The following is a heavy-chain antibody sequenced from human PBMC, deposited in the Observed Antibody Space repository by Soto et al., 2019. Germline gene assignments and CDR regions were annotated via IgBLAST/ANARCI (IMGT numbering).Heavy chain of an antibody. Sequence: QVQLVQSGAEVKKPGSSVKVSCKASGGTFSSYAISWVRQAPGQGLEWMGGIIPIFGTANYAQKFQGRVTITADESTSKAYMEMSCLRSEDTNVYYCAGYCSAGSSYSRGGMDVWGQGTTVTVSS. J-gene: IGHJ6*02. CDR2: IIPIFGTA. CDR3: AGYCSAGSSYSRGGMDV. V-gene: IGHV1-69*01. CDR1: GGTFSSYA. D-gene: IGHD2-15*01.